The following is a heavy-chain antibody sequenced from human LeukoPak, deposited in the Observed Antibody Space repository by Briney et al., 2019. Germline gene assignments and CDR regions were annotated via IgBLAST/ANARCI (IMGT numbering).Heavy chain of an antibody. J-gene: IGHJ4*02. CDR1: GGSISGYF. D-gene: IGHD5-12*01. CDR3: AREPTSGREPTSGRPLDY. CDR2: IYSSGSN. Sequence: SETLSLTCTVSGGSISGYFWSWLRQPAGKELEWIGRIYSSGSNNYNPSLKSRVTMSLDTSKNHLSLNLSSVTAADTAVYYCAREPTSGREPTSGRPLDYWGQGTLVTVSS. V-gene: IGHV4-4*07.